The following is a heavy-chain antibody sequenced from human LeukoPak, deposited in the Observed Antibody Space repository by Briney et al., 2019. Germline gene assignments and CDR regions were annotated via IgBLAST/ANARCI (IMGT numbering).Heavy chain of an antibody. CDR3: ARARYSYGPWYFDY. CDR2: IYYSGST. Sequence: SETLSLTCTVSGGSISSYHWSWIRQPPGKGLEWIGYIYYSGSTNYNPSLKSRVTISVDTSKNQSSLKLSSVTAADTAVYYCARARYSYGPWYFDYWGQGTLVTVSS. V-gene: IGHV4-59*01. CDR1: GGSISSYH. J-gene: IGHJ4*02. D-gene: IGHD5-18*01.